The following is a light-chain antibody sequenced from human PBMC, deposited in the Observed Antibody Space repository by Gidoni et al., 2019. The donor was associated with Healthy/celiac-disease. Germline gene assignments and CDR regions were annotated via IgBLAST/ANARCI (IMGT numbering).Light chain of an antibody. CDR2: GKN. V-gene: IGLV3-19*01. CDR1: SLRSYY. Sequence: SSELPQDPAVSVALGQTVRITCQGDSLRSYYASWYQQKPGQAPVLVIYGKNNRPPGIPDRFSGASSGNTASLTITGTQAEDEADYYCNSRDSSGNHLGVFGGGTKLTVL. J-gene: IGLJ2*01. CDR3: NSRDSSGNHLGV.